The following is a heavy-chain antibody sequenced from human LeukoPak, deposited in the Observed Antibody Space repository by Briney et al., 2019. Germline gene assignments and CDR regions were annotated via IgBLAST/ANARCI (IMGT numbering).Heavy chain of an antibody. CDR2: ISGSGGST. CDR3: AKQGPARIPIVVVTAMAH. Sequence: GGSLRLSCAASGFTFSSYAMSWVRQAPGKGLEWVSAISGSGGSTYYADSGKGRFTIPRDNSKTTLYLQMNSLRAEDTAVYYCAKQGPARIPIVVVTAMAHWGQGTLVTVSS. V-gene: IGHV3-23*01. CDR1: GFTFSSYA. J-gene: IGHJ4*02. D-gene: IGHD2-21*02.